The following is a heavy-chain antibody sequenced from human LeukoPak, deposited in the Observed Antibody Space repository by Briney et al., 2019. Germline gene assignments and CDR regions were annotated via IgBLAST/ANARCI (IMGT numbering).Heavy chain of an antibody. Sequence: GASVKVSCKASGYTFTGYYMHWVRQAPGQGLEWMGWINPNSGGTNYAQKFQGRVTMTRDTSISTAYMELSRLRSDDTAVYYCASQRDSSGYYYDFDYWGQGTLVTVSS. D-gene: IGHD3-22*01. CDR1: GYTFTGYY. CDR2: INPNSGGT. CDR3: ASQRDSSGYYYDFDY. J-gene: IGHJ4*02. V-gene: IGHV1-2*02.